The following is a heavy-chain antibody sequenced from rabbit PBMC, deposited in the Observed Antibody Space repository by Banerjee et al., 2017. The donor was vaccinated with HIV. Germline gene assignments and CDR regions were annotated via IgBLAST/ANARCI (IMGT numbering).Heavy chain of an antibody. CDR3: ARSDVDAYRRFNL. Sequence: QELVESGGGLVQPGESLTLSCKASGFSFSSSYYMCWVRQAPGKGLEWIACIYAGSSGSTYYANWAKGRFTISKTSSTTVTLQMTSLTAADTATYFCARSDVDAYRRFNLWGPGTLVT. D-gene: IGHD6-1*01. CDR1: GFSFSSSYY. V-gene: IGHV1S40*01. J-gene: IGHJ4*01. CDR2: IYAGSSGST.